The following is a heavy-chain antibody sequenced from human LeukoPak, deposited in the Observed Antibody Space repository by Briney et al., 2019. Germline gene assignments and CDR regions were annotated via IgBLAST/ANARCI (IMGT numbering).Heavy chain of an antibody. D-gene: IGHD2-21*02. Sequence: PGGSLRLSCAASGFTFSSSYSMNWVRQAPGEGLEWVAHISLTTTTVSYADSVKGRFTMSRDNAKNSLFLQMNSLRAEDTAVYYCARDGDWAFDYWGQGTLVTVSS. CDR3: ARDGDWAFDY. J-gene: IGHJ4*02. CDR1: GFTFSSSYS. CDR2: ISLTTTTV. V-gene: IGHV3-48*01.